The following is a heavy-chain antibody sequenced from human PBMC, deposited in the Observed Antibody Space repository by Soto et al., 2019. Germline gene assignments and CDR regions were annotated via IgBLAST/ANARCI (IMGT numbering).Heavy chain of an antibody. D-gene: IGHD2-21*02. Sequence: SATLSLTCVVSGDSISSTHWWTWVRQTPGTGLEWIGEVYHTGSTNCNPSLKSRVTISVDTSKNQFSLRLNSVTAADTAVYYCARDLWGYCGTDCYPLDVWGQGTTVTVSS. CDR3: ARDLWGYCGTDCYPLDV. J-gene: IGHJ6*02. CDR2: VYHTGST. V-gene: IGHV4-4*02. CDR1: GDSISSTHW.